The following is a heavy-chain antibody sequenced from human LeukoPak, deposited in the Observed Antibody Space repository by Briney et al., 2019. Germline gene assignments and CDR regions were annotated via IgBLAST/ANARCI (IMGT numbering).Heavy chain of an antibody. Sequence: SETLSLTCAVYGGSFSGYYRSWIRQPPGKGLEWIGEINHSGSTNYNPSLKSRVTISVDTSKNQFSLKLSSVTAADTAVYYCARGQDSSGSFDYWGQGTLVTVSS. CDR2: INHSGST. CDR3: ARGQDSSGSFDY. V-gene: IGHV4-34*01. D-gene: IGHD3-22*01. CDR1: GGSFSGYY. J-gene: IGHJ4*02.